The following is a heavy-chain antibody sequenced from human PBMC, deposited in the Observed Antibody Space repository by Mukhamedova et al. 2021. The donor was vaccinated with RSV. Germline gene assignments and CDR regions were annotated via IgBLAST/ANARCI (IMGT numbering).Heavy chain of an antibody. CDR3: ASGVVPAAIFGGADY. Sequence: SSYAMHWVRQAPGKGLEWVAVISYDGGNKYYADSVKGRFTVSRDNSKNTLNLQMNSLRTEDTAVYYCASGVVPAAIFGGADYWGQ. J-gene: IGHJ4*02. CDR1: SSYA. D-gene: IGHD2-2*02. CDR2: ISYDGGNK. V-gene: IGHV3-30-3*01.